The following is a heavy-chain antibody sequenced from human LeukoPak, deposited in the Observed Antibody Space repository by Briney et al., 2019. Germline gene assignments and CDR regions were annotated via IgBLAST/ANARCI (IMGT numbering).Heavy chain of an antibody. D-gene: IGHD6-13*01. Sequence: GSLRLSCAASGFTFSSYAMSWVRQAPGKGLEWVSAISGSGGSTYYADSVKGRFTISRDNAKNSLYLQMNSLRAEDTALYYCAKDFLGSSWSEASGATDWGQGTLVTVSS. CDR1: GFTFSSYA. CDR2: ISGSGGST. V-gene: IGHV3-23*01. J-gene: IGHJ4*02. CDR3: AKDFLGSSWSEASGATD.